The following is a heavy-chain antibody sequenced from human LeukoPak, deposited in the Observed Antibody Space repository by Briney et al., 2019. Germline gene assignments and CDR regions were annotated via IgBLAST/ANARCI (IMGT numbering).Heavy chain of an antibody. V-gene: IGHV1-2*02. CDR2: INPNSGGT. Sequence: GASVKVSCKASGYTLTGYYMHWVRQAPGQGLEWMGWINPNSGGTNYAQKFQGRVTMTRDTSISTAYMELSRLRSDDTAVYYCATAIEVGATDFDYWGQGTLVTVSS. D-gene: IGHD1-26*01. CDR3: ATAIEVGATDFDY. J-gene: IGHJ4*02. CDR1: GYTLTGYY.